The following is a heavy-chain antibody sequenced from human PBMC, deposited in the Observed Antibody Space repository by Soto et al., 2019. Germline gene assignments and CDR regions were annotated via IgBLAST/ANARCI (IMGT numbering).Heavy chain of an antibody. CDR3: ARDHDSSGWYDAFDI. D-gene: IGHD6-19*01. Sequence: PGGSLRLSCAASGFTFSSYSMNWVRQAPGKGLEWVSYISSSSSTIYYADSVKGRFTISRDNAKNSLYLQMNSLRDEDTAVYYCARDHDSSGWYDAFDIWAQRTMVTGSS. CDR1: GFTFSSYS. CDR2: ISSSSSTI. J-gene: IGHJ3*02. V-gene: IGHV3-48*02.